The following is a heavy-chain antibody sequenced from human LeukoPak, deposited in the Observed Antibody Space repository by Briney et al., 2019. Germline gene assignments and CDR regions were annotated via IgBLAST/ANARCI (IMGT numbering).Heavy chain of an antibody. D-gene: IGHD2-21*01. CDR1: GFTFSNAW. J-gene: IGHJ3*02. V-gene: IGHV3-15*01. Sequence: GGSLRLSCAASGFTFSNAWMSWVRQAPGKGLEWVGRIKSKTDGWTTDYAAPVKGRFTISRDDSKNTLYLQMNSLKTEDTAVYYCTTDWHIVVVIAPIPDAFDIWGQGTMVTVSS. CDR3: TTDWHIVVVIAPIPDAFDI. CDR2: IKSKTDGWTT.